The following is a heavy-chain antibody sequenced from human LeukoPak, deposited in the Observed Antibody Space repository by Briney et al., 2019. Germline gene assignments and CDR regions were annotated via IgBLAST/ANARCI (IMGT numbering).Heavy chain of an antibody. J-gene: IGHJ4*02. V-gene: IGHV3-21*01. CDR3: ARGPEVITFSRTDY. CDR1: GFTSSIYS. CDR2: ISSSSNYI. Sequence: GSLRLSCATSGFTSSIYSLSWVRQAPGQGLEWVPSISSSSNYIYYADSVKGRFTISRDDAENSLYLQMHSLRAEDTAVYYCARGPEVITFSRTDYWGQGTLVTVSS.